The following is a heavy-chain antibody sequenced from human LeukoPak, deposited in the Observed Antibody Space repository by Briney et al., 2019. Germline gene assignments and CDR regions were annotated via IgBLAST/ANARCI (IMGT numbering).Heavy chain of an antibody. CDR1: GGSISGYY. J-gene: IGHJ4*02. CDR3: GRLYGDYLSPIDS. D-gene: IGHD4-17*01. Sequence: SETLSLTCTVSGGSISGYYRSWTRQPPGKGLEWIGYIYYRGSTNYNPSLKSRVTISIDTSKNQFSLKVNSVTAADTAVYYCGRLYGDYLSPIDSWGQGTLVTVSS. V-gene: IGHV4-59*08. CDR2: IYYRGST.